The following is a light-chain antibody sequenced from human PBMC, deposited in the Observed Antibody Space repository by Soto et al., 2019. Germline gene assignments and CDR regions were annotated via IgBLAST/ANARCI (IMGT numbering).Light chain of an antibody. V-gene: IGKV3-15*01. Sequence: EIVLTQSPATLSLSPGERATLSCRASQSVSSYLAWYQQKPGQAPRLLIYGTSTRATGVPARFSGSGSGTEFTLTISNLQSEDFAVYYCQQYNDWPPLTVGGGTKVDSK. CDR2: GTS. CDR3: QQYNDWPPLT. CDR1: QSVSSY. J-gene: IGKJ4*01.